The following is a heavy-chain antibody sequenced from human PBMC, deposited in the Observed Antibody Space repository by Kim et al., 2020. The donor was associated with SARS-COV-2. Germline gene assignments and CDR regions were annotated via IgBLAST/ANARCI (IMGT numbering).Heavy chain of an antibody. CDR2: INSDGSDT. CDR3: ANFGSGTPY. D-gene: IGHD3-10*01. J-gene: IGHJ4*02. V-gene: IGHV3-74*01. Sequence: GGSLRLSCAASGLTFSKYWMHWVRQAPGKGLVWLSLINSDGSDTSYADSVKGRFTISRDNAKNTLYLQMNSLRAEDTAVYYCANFGSGTPYWGQGALVTVSS. CDR1: GLTFSKYW.